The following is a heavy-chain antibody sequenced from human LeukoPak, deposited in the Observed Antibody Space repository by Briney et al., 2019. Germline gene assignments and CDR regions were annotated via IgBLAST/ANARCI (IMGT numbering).Heavy chain of an antibody. CDR1: GGTFSSYA. CDR2: IIPIFGTA. V-gene: IGHV1-69*06. Sequence: SVKVSCKASGGTFSSYAISWVRQAPGQGLEWMGGIIPIFGTANCAQKFQGRVTITADKSTSTAYMELSSLRSEDTAVYYCARDSSRLGELDYWGQGTLVTVSS. D-gene: IGHD3-16*01. CDR3: ARDSSRLGELDY. J-gene: IGHJ4*02.